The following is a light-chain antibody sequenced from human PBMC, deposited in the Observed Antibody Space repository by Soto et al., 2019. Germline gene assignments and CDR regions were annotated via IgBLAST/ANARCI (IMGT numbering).Light chain of an antibody. J-gene: IGLJ2*01. CDR3: QTWGTGIQV. Sequence: QPVLTQSPSASASLGASVKLTCTLSSGHSSYAIAWHQQRPEKGPRYLMKLNSDGSHSKGDGIPDRFSGSSSGAERYLTISSHQSEDGADYYCQTWGTGIQVFGGGTKLTVL. CDR2: LNSDGSH. CDR1: SGHSSYA. V-gene: IGLV4-69*01.